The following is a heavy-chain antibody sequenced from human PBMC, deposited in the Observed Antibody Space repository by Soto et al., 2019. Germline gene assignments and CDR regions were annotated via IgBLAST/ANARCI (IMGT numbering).Heavy chain of an antibody. Sequence: QVQLVQSGAEAKTPGASVKVSCKASGYTFATYDINWVRQAPGQGLEWMGWMNPNSGNTGYAQKFQGRLTMTRDTALSVAHMELSSLRNEDTAVYYCARSDGYNFNWLDSWGQGTLVTVSA. CDR2: MNPNSGNT. J-gene: IGHJ5*01. D-gene: IGHD2-21*01. CDR3: ARSDGYNFNWLDS. CDR1: GYTFATYD. V-gene: IGHV1-8*01.